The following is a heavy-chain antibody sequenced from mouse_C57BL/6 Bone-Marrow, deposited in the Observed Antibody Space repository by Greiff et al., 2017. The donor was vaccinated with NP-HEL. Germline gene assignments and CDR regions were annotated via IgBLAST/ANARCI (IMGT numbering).Heavy chain of an antibody. CDR2: ISSGSSTI. Sequence: EVKLVEPGGGLVKPGGSLKLSCAASGFTFSDYGMHWVRQAPEKGLEWVAYISSGSSTIYYADTVKGRFTISRDNAKNTLFLQMTSLRSEDTAMYYCASAYYSNYDAMDYWGQGTSVTVSS. CDR3: ASAYYSNYDAMDY. V-gene: IGHV5-17*01. CDR1: GFTFSDYG. J-gene: IGHJ4*01. D-gene: IGHD2-5*01.